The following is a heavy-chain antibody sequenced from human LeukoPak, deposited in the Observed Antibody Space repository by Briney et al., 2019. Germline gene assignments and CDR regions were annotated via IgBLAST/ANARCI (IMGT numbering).Heavy chain of an antibody. V-gene: IGHV3-23*01. Sequence: GGSLRLSCAASGFTFSSYAMSWVRQAPGKGLEWVSAISGSGGSTYYADSVKGRFTISRDNSKNTLYLQMNSLRAEDTAVFYCTTRNHYYHDYWGQGTLIIVSP. CDR3: TTRNHYYHDY. D-gene: IGHD3-10*01. CDR1: GFTFSSYA. CDR2: ISGSGGST. J-gene: IGHJ4*02.